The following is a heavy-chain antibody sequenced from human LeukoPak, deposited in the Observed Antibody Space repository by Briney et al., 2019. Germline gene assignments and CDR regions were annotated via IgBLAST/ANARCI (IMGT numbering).Heavy chain of an antibody. V-gene: IGHV1-18*01. J-gene: IGHJ4*02. CDR1: GYTFTSYD. Sequence: ASVKVSCKSSGYTFTSYDINWVRQPTGQGLEWMGWINPNSGGTNYAQKFQGRVTMTTDTSTSTAYMELRSLRSDDTAVYYCARVWLDWNDGPFDYWGQGTLVTVSS. D-gene: IGHD1-1*01. CDR3: ARVWLDWNDGPFDY. CDR2: INPNSGGT.